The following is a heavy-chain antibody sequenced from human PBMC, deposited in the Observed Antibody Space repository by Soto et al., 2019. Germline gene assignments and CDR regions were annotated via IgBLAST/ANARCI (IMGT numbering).Heavy chain of an antibody. CDR3: ARDRAILVVVPAAPRGFDY. CDR1: GDSVSSNSAA. V-gene: IGHV6-1*01. J-gene: IGHJ4*02. CDR2: TYYRSKWYN. D-gene: IGHD2-2*01. Sequence: PSQTLSLTCAISGDSVSSNSAAWNWIRQSPSRGLEWLGRTYYRSKWYNDYAVSVKSRITINPDTSKNQFSLQLNSVTPEDTAVYYCARDRAILVVVPAAPRGFDYWGQGTLVTVYS.